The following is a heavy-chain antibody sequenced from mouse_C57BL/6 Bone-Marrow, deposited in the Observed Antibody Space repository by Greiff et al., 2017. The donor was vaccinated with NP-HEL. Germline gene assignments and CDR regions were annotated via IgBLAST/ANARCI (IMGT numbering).Heavy chain of an antibody. V-gene: IGHV1-81*01. CDR3: ATAITSVGYWYFEG. CDR2: IYPRSGNT. J-gene: IGHJ1*03. CDR1: GYTFTSYG. Sequence: VQLQESGAELARPGASVKLSCKASGYTFTSYGISWVKQRTGQGLEWIGEIYPRSGNTYYNEKFKGKATLTADKSSSTAYMELRSLTSEDSAVYFCATAITSVGYWYFEGWGTGTTVTVSS. D-gene: IGHD1-1*01.